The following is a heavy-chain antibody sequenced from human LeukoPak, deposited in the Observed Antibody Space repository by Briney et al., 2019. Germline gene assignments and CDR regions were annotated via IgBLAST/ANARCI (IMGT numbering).Heavy chain of an antibody. CDR2: IWPSGST. CDR1: GGSISGYY. J-gene: IGHJ4*02. Sequence: PSETLSLTCTVSGGSISGYYWSWIRQPPGKGLEYIGYIWPSGSTNYNPSLSGRVAISLDKSRNHFTLMVTAVTAADTAFYYCARKGPEHLPTYFDHWGRGILVTVSS. CDR3: ARKGPEHLPTYFDH. D-gene: IGHD2-21*01. V-gene: IGHV4-4*08.